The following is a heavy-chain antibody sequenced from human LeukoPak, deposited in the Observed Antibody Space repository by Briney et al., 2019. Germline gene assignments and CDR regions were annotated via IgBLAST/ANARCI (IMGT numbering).Heavy chain of an antibody. CDR2: IRRKAHGGTT. J-gene: IGHJ4*02. V-gene: IGHV3-49*04. CDR1: GFTFGDYA. D-gene: IGHD3-22*01. CDR3: TRVTYYYDNSGYFHFDY. Sequence: PGRSLRLSCTASGFTFGDYAMSWVRQAPGKGLERVSFIRRKAHGGTTEYAASVKGRFSSSRDDSKSIAYLQMNSLKTEDTAVYFCTRVTYYYDNSGYFHFDYWGQGTLVTVSS.